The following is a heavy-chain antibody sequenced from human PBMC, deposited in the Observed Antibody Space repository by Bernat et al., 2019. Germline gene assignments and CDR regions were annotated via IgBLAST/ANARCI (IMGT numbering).Heavy chain of an antibody. J-gene: IGHJ6*02. CDR3: ARDQVTSDYYYYGMDV. V-gene: IGHV3-30*09. CDR1: GFTFSTYA. Sequence: QVQLVESGGGVVQPGRSLRLSCVASGFTFSTYAMHWVRQAPGKGLEWVAVISYDGSNKYFADSVKGRFAISRDNSKNTLYLQMNSLRAEDTAVYYCARDQVTSDYYYYGMDVWGQGTTVTVSS. CDR2: ISYDGSNK. D-gene: IGHD4-11*01.